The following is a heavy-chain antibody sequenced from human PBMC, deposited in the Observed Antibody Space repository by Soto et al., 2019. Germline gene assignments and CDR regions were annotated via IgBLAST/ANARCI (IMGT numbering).Heavy chain of an antibody. CDR3: ARDPEGYSSGWYFDY. V-gene: IGHV1-46*01. D-gene: IGHD6-19*01. J-gene: IGHJ4*02. Sequence: QVQLVQSGAEVKKPEASVKVSCKASGYTFTSYYMHWVRQAPGQGLEWMGIINPSGGSTSYAQKFQGRVTMTRDTSTSTVYMELSSLRSEDTAVYYCARDPEGYSSGWYFDYWGQGTLVTVSS. CDR2: INPSGGST. CDR1: GYTFTSYY.